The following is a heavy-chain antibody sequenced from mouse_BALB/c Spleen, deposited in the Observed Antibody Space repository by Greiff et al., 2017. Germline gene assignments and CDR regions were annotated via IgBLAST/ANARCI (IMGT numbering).Heavy chain of an antibody. CDR1: GFSLTSYG. CDR3: ARDLDYRFAY. Sequence: VKLVESGPGLVAPSQSLSITCTVSGFSLTSYGVHWVRQPPGKGLEWLGVIWAGGSTNYNSALMSRLSISKDNSKSQVFLKMNSLQTDDTAMYYCARDLDYRFAYWGQGTLVTVSA. J-gene: IGHJ3*01. CDR2: IWAGGST. D-gene: IGHD2-12*01. V-gene: IGHV2-9*02.